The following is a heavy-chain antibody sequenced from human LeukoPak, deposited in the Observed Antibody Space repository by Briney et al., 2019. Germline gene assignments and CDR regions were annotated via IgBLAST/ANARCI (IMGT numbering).Heavy chain of an antibody. V-gene: IGHV4-39*01. D-gene: IGHD3-10*01. J-gene: IGHJ3*02. CDR1: GGSISSSSYY. CDR2: VYFRGST. Sequence: SETLSLTCTVSGGSISSSSYYWGWIRQPPGKGLEWIGNVYFRGSTYYNPSLKSRVTISVDTSKNQFSLKLNSVTAADTAVYYCARHVRASGSGSYAFDIWGQGTVVTVSS. CDR3: ARHVRASGSGSYAFDI.